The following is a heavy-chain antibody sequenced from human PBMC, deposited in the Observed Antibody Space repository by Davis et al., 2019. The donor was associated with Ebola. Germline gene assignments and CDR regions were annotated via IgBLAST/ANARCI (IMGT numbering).Heavy chain of an antibody. D-gene: IGHD3-9*01. CDR3: ASREAGYDILTGTYYYYYGMDV. CDR2: MNPNSGNT. Sequence: ASVKVSCKASGYTFTSYDINWVRQATGQGLEWMGWMNPNSGNTGYAQKFQGRVTMTRNTSISTAYMELSSLRSEDTAVYYCASREAGYDILTGTYYYYYGMDVWGKGTTVTVSS. CDR1: GYTFTSYD. J-gene: IGHJ6*04. V-gene: IGHV1-8*01.